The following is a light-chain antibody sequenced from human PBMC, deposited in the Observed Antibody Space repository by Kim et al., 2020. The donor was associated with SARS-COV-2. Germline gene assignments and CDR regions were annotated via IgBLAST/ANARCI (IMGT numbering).Light chain of an antibody. V-gene: IGKV1-5*03. CDR1: QNIGTS. Sequence: LAASVGDRITMPCRASQNIGTSLAWFQQKSGKAPKVLIYRASSLESGVPSRFSGSGSGTEFTLTISSLQPDDFATYYCQQYYSYYTFGQGTKLEI. CDR3: QQYYSYYT. CDR2: RAS. J-gene: IGKJ2*01.